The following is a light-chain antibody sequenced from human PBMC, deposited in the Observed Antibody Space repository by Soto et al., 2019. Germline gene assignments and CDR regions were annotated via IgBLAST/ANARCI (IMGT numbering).Light chain of an antibody. CDR2: DVS. V-gene: IGLV2-11*01. CDR3: CSYAGSYTYV. J-gene: IGLJ1*01. Sequence: QSALTQSPSASGSPGQSVTISCTGTSSDIGGYNSVSWYQQHPGKAPKVMIYDVSKRPSGVPDRFSGSKSGNTASLTISGLQAEDEADYYCCSYAGSYTYVFGTGTKVTVL. CDR1: SSDIGGYNS.